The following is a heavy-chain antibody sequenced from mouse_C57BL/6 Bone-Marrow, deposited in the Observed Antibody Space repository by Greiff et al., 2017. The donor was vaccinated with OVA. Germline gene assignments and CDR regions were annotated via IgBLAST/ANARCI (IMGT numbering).Heavy chain of an antibody. CDR2: ISGGGGNT. D-gene: IGHD1-1*01. V-gene: IGHV5-9*01. CDR3: AKRGDGSSPWYFDV. J-gene: IGHJ1*03. Sequence: EVMLVESGGGLVKPGGSLKLSCAASGFTFSSYTMSWVRQTPEKRLEWVATISGGGGNTYYPDSVKGRFTISRDNAKNTLYLQMSSLRSEDTALYYCAKRGDGSSPWYFDVWGTGTTVTVSS. CDR1: GFTFSSYT.